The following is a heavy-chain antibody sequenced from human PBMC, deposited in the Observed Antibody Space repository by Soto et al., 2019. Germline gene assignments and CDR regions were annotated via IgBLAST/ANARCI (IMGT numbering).Heavy chain of an antibody. CDR3: ARQPRISTIWYHLNP. CDR1: GGSMSTSSYY. CDR2: ISYSGST. V-gene: IGHV4-39*01. D-gene: IGHD2-2*01. J-gene: IGHJ5*02. Sequence: QLQLQESGPGLVKPSETLSLTCSVSGGSMSTSSYYWGWISQPPGKGLEWIGTISYSGSTNYNPSLKSRVTIYVDASKNQFSLKLISVIAADTAVYYCARQPRISTIWYHLNPWGQGTLVTVSS.